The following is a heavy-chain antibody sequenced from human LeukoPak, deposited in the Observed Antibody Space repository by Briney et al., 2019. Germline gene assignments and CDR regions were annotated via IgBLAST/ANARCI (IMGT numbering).Heavy chain of an antibody. CDR1: GGSFSGYY. J-gene: IGHJ4*02. D-gene: IGHD6-13*01. V-gene: IGHV4-34*01. Sequence: SETLSLTCAVYGGSFSGYYWSWIRQPPGKGLEWIGEINHSGSTNYNPSLKSRVTVSVDTPKNQFSLKLSSVTAADTAVYYCARMTGIAAAGTLRFDYWGQGTLVTVSS. CDR2: INHSGST. CDR3: ARMTGIAAAGTLRFDY.